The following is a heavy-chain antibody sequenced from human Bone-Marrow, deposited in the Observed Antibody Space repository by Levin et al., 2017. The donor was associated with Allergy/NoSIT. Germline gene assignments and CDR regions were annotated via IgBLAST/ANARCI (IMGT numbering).Heavy chain of an antibody. J-gene: IGHJ2*01. Sequence: SGPTLVKPTETLTLTCTVSGFSLSNARMGVSWIRQPPGKALEWLAHIFSNDEKSYSTSLKSRLTISKDTSKSQVVLTMTNMDPVDTATYYCARTYSSSWYDWYFDLWGRGTLVTVSS. CDR2: IFSNDEK. D-gene: IGHD6-13*01. V-gene: IGHV2-26*01. CDR3: ARTYSSSWYDWYFDL. CDR1: GFSLSNARMG.